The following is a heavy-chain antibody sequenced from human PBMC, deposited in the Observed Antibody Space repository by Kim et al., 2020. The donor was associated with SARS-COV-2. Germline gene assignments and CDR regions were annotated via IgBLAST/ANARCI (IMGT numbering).Heavy chain of an antibody. CDR1: GGSISSGGYY. V-gene: IGHV4-31*03. D-gene: IGHD3-10*01. CDR2: IYYSGST. Sequence: SETLSLTCTVSGGSISSGGYYWSWIRQHPGKGLEWIGYIYYSGSTYYNTSLKSRVTISVDTSKNQFSLKLSSVTAADTAVYYCARASITMVRGSDYWGQGTLVTVSS. CDR3: ARASITMVRGSDY. J-gene: IGHJ4*02.